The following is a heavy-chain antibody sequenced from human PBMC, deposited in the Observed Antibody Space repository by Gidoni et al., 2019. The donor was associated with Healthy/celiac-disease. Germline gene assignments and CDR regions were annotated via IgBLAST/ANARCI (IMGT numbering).Heavy chain of an antibody. CDR3: AKEGGLDYYDSSGYAVYYYYYVMDV. CDR1: GFTFSSYG. Sequence: VQLVESGGGVVPPGRSLRLSCAASGFTFSSYGMHWVRQAPGKGLDLVAVISYDGINTYYADSVKGRFTISRDNSNNTLDLQMNSLRAEDTAVYYCAKEGGLDYYDSSGYAVYYYYYVMDVWCQGTTVTVAS. CDR2: ISYDGINT. J-gene: IGHJ6*02. V-gene: IGHV3-30*18. D-gene: IGHD3-22*01.